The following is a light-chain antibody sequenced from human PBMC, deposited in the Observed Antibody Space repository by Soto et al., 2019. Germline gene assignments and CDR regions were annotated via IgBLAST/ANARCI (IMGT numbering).Light chain of an antibody. Sequence: EIVLTQSPATLSLSPGERATLSCRASQSVSSYLAWYQQKPGQAPRLLIYDASNRATGIPARFSGSGSGTDFTLTISSLVPEDSAVYYCQQRSNWPGTFGQGTKVEIK. CDR2: DAS. V-gene: IGKV3-11*01. CDR1: QSVSSY. CDR3: QQRSNWPGT. J-gene: IGKJ1*01.